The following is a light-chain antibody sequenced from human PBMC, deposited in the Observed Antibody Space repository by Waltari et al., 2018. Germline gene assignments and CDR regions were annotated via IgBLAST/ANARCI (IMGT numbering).Light chain of an antibody. J-gene: IGKJ1*01. V-gene: IGKV4-1*01. Sequence: DIVMTQSPDSLAVPLRESATRNCKSSQNLLYTSNNKNSLAWHQQKPGQPPKLLIYWASTRQSGVPDRFGGSGSGTDFTLTISSLQAEDVALYYCQQYYSIPWTFGQGTKVEIK. CDR3: QQYYSIPWT. CDR1: QNLLYTSNNKNS. CDR2: WAS.